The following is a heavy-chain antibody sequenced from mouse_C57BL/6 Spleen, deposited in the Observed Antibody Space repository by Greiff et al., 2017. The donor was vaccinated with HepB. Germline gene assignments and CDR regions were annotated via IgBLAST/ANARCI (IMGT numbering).Heavy chain of an antibody. Sequence: VQLQQSGPELVKPGASVKISCKASGYAFSSSWMNWVKQRPGKGLEWIGRIYPGDGDTNYNGKFKGKATLTADKSSSTAYMQLSSLTSEDSAVYFCASSSTVVARYCDVWGTGTTVTVAS. CDR3: ASSSTVVARYCDV. J-gene: IGHJ1*03. CDR1: GYAFSSSW. D-gene: IGHD1-1*01. CDR2: IYPGDGDT. V-gene: IGHV1-82*01.